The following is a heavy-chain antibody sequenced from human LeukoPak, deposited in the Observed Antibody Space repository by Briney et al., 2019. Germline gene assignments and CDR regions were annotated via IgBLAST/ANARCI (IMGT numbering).Heavy chain of an antibody. J-gene: IGHJ4*02. Sequence: SETLSLTCTVSGGSISSYYWSWIRQPPGKGLEWIGYVFYSGRTDHNPSLKSRLTISVDASKNQFSLKLSSVTAADTAVYYCARTRGVPYGDYLNDYWGQGTLVTVSS. CDR3: ARTRGVPYGDYLNDY. V-gene: IGHV4-59*01. CDR1: GGSISSYY. CDR2: VFYSGRT. D-gene: IGHD4-17*01.